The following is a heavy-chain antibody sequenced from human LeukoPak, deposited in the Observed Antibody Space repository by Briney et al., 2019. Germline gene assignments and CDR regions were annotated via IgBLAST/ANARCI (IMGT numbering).Heavy chain of an antibody. CDR3: ARGGRVANNWFDP. CDR2: IIPIFGTA. CDR1: GGTFSSYA. V-gene: IGHV1-69*05. D-gene: IGHD5-12*01. Sequence: SVNFSCKASGGTFSSYAISWVRQAPGQGLEWMGGIIPIFGTANYAQKFQGRVTITTDESTSTAYMELSSLRSEDTAVYYCARGGRVANNWFDPWGQGTLVTVSS. J-gene: IGHJ5*02.